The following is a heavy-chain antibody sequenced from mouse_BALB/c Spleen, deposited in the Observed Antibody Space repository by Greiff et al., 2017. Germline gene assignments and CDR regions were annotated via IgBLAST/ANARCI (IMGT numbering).Heavy chain of an antibody. CDR2: INPSTGYT. Sequence: VKVVESGAELAKPGASVKMSCKASGYTFTSYWMHWVKQRPGQGLEWIGYINPSTGYTEYNQKFKDKATLTADKSSSTAYMQLSSLTSEDSAVYYCARSDTTVVAPAMDYWGQGTSVTVSS. D-gene: IGHD1-1*01. CDR1: GYTFTSYW. V-gene: IGHV1-7*01. CDR3: ARSDTTVVAPAMDY. J-gene: IGHJ4*01.